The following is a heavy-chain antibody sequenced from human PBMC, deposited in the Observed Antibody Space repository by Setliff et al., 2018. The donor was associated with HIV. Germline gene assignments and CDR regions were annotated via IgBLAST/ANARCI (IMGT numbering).Heavy chain of an antibody. CDR3: ARTPRSITMVRGSGYFQH. Sequence: ASVKVSCKAYGGTFSSYAITWVRQAPGQGLECMGGIIPILGIANYAQKFQGRVTITADESTSTAYMELSSLRSEDTAVYYCARTPRSITMVRGSGYFQHWGQGTLVTVSS. CDR2: IIPILGIA. D-gene: IGHD3-10*01. V-gene: IGHV1-69*10. J-gene: IGHJ1*01. CDR1: GGTFSSYA.